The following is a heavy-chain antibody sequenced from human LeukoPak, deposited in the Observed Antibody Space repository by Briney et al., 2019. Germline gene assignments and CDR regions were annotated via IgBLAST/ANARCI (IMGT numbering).Heavy chain of an antibody. D-gene: IGHD3-16*02. Sequence: GGSLRLSCAASGFTFDDYGMSWVRQAPGKGLEWVSGINWNGGSTGYADSVKGRFTISRDNAKNSLYLQMNSLRAEDTALYYCARGFMITFGGVIGGFDYWGQGTLVTVSS. CDR1: GFTFDDYG. CDR2: INWNGGST. J-gene: IGHJ4*02. CDR3: ARGFMITFGGVIGGFDY. V-gene: IGHV3-20*04.